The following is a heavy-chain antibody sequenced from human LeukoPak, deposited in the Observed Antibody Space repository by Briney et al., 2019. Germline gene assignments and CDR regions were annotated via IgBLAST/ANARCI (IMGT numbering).Heavy chain of an antibody. D-gene: IGHD2-15*01. CDR2: INPNSGGT. CDR3: ARRSCSGGSCQTFDY. CDR1: GYTFTGYY. J-gene: IGHJ4*02. Sequence: ASVKVSCKASGYTFTGYYMHWVRQAPGQGLEWMGWINPNSGGTNYAQKLQGRVTMTTDTSTSTAYMELRSLRSDDTAVYYCARRSCSGGSCQTFDYWGQGTLVTVSS. V-gene: IGHV1-2*02.